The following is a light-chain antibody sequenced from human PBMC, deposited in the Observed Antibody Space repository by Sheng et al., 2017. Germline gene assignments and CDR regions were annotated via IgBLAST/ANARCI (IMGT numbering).Light chain of an antibody. CDR2: DDR. V-gene: IGLV3-21*03. CDR3: QVWDRSSDHWV. CDR1: NIGSKS. Sequence: VLTQPPSVSVAPGKTARITCGGNNIGSKSVHWYQQKPGQAPVLVVYDDRDRPSGIPERFSGSNSGNTATLTISRAEAGDEADYYCQVWDRSSDHWVFGGGTKLTVL. J-gene: IGLJ3*02.